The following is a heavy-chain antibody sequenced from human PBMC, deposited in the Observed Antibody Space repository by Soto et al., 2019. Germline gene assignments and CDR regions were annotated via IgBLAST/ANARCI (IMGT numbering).Heavy chain of an antibody. V-gene: IGHV3-7*05. Sequence: EVHLVESGGGLVQPGGSLRLSCAASRFTFSNYWMTWVRQAPGKGLEWVATIKQDGSERYYVDSVKGRFTISRDNAKNSLYLQMSSLRAEDTAVYYCAGGSGWYFPYWGQGNLVTVSS. CDR1: RFTFSNYW. J-gene: IGHJ4*02. D-gene: IGHD6-19*01. CDR2: IKQDGSER. CDR3: AGGSGWYFPY.